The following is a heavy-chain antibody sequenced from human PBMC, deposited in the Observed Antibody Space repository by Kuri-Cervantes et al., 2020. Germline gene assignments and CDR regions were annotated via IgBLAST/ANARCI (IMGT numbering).Heavy chain of an antibody. CDR2: ISSSSSTI. V-gene: IGHV3-48*04. J-gene: IGHJ4*02. Sequence: GESLKISCAASGLTFSSYSMNWVRQAPGKGLEWVSYISSSSSTIYYADSVKGRFTISRDNAKNTLYLQMSSLRAEDTAVYYCAKDFATVITYYFDYWGQGTLVTVSS. D-gene: IGHD4-23*01. CDR1: GLTFSSYS. CDR3: AKDFATVITYYFDY.